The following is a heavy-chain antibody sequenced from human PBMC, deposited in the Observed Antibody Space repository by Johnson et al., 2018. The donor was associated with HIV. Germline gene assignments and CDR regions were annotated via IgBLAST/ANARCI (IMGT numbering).Heavy chain of an antibody. D-gene: IGHD2-15*01. J-gene: IGHJ3*02. V-gene: IGHV3-23*04. CDR2: ISASGGSA. Sequence: VQLVESGGGLIQPGGSLRLSCADSGFTVSSNYMSWVRPAPGKGLEWVSAISASGGSAFYVDSVTVRFPISRDNSKTTLYLLMNNQRAEDTAVYFCAKGIGPYLPVAAFDIWGQGTMVTVSS. CDR1: GFTVSSNY. CDR3: AKGIGPYLPVAAFDI.